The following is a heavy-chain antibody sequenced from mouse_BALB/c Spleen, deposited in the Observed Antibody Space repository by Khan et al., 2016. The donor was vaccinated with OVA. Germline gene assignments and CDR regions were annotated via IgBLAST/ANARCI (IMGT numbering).Heavy chain of an antibody. J-gene: IGHJ2*01. D-gene: IGHD1-1*01. CDR2: TNPTNGRT. Sequence: QVQLQQPGAELVKAGASVKMSCKASGYTFTSYWMHWVKQRLGQGLEWFAETNPTNGRTYYNEKFKSKATLTVDKSSSTAYMLLSVTTFEDSAVYYCARIKKIVATYFDYWGQGTTLTVSS. V-gene: IGHV1S81*02. CDR1: GYTFTSYW. CDR3: ARIKKIVATYFDY.